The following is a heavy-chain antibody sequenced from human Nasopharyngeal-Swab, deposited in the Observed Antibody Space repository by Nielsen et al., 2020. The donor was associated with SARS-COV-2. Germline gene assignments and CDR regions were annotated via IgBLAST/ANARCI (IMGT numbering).Heavy chain of an antibody. CDR3: AKALMGWELGTAFDI. D-gene: IGHD1-26*01. V-gene: IGHV3-9*01. CDR1: GFTFDDYA. CDR2: ISWNSGSI. J-gene: IGHJ3*02. Sequence: SLKISCAASGFTFDDYAMHWVRQAPGKGREWVSGISWNSGSIGYADSVKGRFTISRDNAKNSLYLQMNSLRAEDTALYYCAKALMGWELGTAFDIWDQGTMVTVSS.